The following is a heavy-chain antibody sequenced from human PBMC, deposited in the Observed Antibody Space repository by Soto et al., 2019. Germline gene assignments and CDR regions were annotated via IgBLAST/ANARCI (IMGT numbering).Heavy chain of an antibody. V-gene: IGHV5-51*01. J-gene: IGHJ5*02. CDR1: GYTFANYW. CDR3: VRHGRSGGSSYSGWFDP. D-gene: IGHD2-15*01. CDR2: IYPIESDA. Sequence: HGESLKISCEASGYTFANYWIGWVRQMPGKGLELMGIIYPIESDARYSPSFQGQVIISADKSINTAYLQWSSLRASDTAIYYCVRHGRSGGSSYSGWFDPWGQGTLVTVSS.